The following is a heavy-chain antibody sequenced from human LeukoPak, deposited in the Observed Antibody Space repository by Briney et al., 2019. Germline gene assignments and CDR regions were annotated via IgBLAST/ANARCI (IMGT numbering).Heavy chain of an antibody. CDR3: SRENGAFSPFGY. Sequence: PSGTLSLTCGVSGVSITSTNWWSWVRQPPGQGLEWIGEVSLSGLTNYNPYLKSRVTMALDKSKNHLSLNLTSVTAADTAVYYCSRENGAFSPFGYWGQGTLVTVPS. CDR2: VSLSGLT. CDR1: GVSITSTNW. J-gene: IGHJ4*02. D-gene: IGHD2-8*01. V-gene: IGHV4-4*02.